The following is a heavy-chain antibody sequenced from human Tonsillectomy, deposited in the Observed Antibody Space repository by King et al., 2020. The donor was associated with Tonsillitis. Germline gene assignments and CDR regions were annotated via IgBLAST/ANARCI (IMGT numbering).Heavy chain of an antibody. CDR3: AKDPNGDYVGAFEI. CDR1: GFTFIRYA. D-gene: IGHD4-17*01. Sequence: VQLVESGGGLGQPGGSLRLSCAASGFTFIRYAMMWVRQAPGKGLEWVSAIGGSGDTTFYADSVKGRFTISRDNFNNMLYLQMNSLSAEDTAVYYCAKDPNGDYVGAFEIWGQGTTVTVSS. V-gene: IGHV3-23*04. CDR2: IGGSGDTT. J-gene: IGHJ3*02.